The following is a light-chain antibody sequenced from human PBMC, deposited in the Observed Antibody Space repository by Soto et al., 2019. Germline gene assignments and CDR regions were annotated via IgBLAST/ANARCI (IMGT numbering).Light chain of an antibody. Sequence: DIQMTQSPSTLSASVGGRVTITCRASQSVGTWVAWYQQKPGKAPKLLIYGASNWESGVPARFSGSGSGTDFTLTITTLQPDDFAAYFCQLYSSNPWSFGPGTKLDI. CDR1: QSVGTW. V-gene: IGKV1-5*01. CDR2: GAS. CDR3: QLYSSNPWS. J-gene: IGKJ1*01.